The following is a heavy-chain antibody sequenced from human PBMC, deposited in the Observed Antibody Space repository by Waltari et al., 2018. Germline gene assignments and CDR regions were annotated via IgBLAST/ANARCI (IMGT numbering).Heavy chain of an antibody. CDR2: IYHSGST. V-gene: IGHV4-38-2*02. J-gene: IGHJ5*02. D-gene: IGHD3-10*01. CDR3: ARALSGGDRPSWFDP. CDR1: GYSISSGYH. Sequence: QVQLQESGPGLVKPSETLSLTRTVSGYSISSGYHWGWIRQPPGKGLEWIGSIYHSGSTYYSPSLKSRVTISVDTSKNQFSLKLSSVTAADTAVYYCARALSGGDRPSWFDPWGQGTLVTVSS.